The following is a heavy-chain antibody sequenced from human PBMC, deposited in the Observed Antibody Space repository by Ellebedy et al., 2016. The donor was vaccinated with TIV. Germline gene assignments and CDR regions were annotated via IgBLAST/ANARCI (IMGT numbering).Heavy chain of an antibody. CDR1: GGSISSGGYY. J-gene: IGHJ4*02. CDR2: IYYSGST. V-gene: IGHV4-31*03. D-gene: IGHD3-10*01. Sequence: SETLSLTXTVSGGSISSGGYYWSWIRQHPGKGLEWIGYIYYSGSTYYNPSLKSRVTISVDTSKNQFSLKLSSVTAADTAVYYCARGEDTLVPHYWGQGTLVTVSS. CDR3: ARGEDTLVPHY.